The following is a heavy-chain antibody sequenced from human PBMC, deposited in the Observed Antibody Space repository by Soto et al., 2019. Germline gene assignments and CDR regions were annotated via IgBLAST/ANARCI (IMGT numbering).Heavy chain of an antibody. J-gene: IGHJ6*02. V-gene: IGHV1-58*02. Sequence: QMQLVQSGPEVKKPGTSVKVSCKASGFTFTSSAMQWVRQARGQRLEWIGWIVVGSGNTNYAQKFQERVTSTRDMXTXXAYMELSSLRSEDTAVYYCAADSSSWSNYYSGMDVWGQGTTVTVSS. CDR1: GFTFTSSA. CDR3: AADSSSWSNYYSGMDV. CDR2: IVVGSGNT. D-gene: IGHD6-13*01.